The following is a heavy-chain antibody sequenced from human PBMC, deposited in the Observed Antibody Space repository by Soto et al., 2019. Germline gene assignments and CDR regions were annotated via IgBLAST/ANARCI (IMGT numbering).Heavy chain of an antibody. J-gene: IGHJ4*02. D-gene: IGHD3-22*01. Sequence: QVQLVQSGAEVKKPGSSVKVSCKASGGTFSSYTISWVRQAPGQGLEWMGRIIPILGIANYAQKFQGRVTITADKSTSTAYMELSSLRSEDTAVYYCARDDYDSSGPEYWCQGTLVTVSS. V-gene: IGHV1-69*08. CDR3: ARDDYDSSGPEY. CDR2: IIPILGIA. CDR1: GGTFSSYT.